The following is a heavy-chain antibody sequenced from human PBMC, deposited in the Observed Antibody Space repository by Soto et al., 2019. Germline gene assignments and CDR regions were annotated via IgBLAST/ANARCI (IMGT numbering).Heavy chain of an antibody. CDR1: AYSFTSYW. CDR2: IYPGDSDT. J-gene: IGHJ6*01. Sequence: GESLKISCKGSAYSFTSYWIGWVRQMPGKGLEWMGIIYPGDSDTRYSPSFQGQVTISADKSIRTAYLQWSSLKASDTAMYYCARHVGVTKDYYYYGMDVWGQGTTVRVSS. CDR3: ARHVGVTKDYYYYGMDV. D-gene: IGHD2-21*02. V-gene: IGHV5-51*01.